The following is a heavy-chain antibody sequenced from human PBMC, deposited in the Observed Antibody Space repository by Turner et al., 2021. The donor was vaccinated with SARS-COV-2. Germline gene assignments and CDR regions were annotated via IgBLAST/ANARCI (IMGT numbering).Heavy chain of an antibody. CDR2: IYYSGSP. J-gene: IGHJ5*02. V-gene: IGHV4-39*01. CDR1: GDSISSTSDY. D-gene: IGHD1-1*01. CDR3: ARHTRNPKLTNWLDP. Sequence: LQLHASCPGLVKPSGTLSLTCTVSGDSISSTSDYWGWIRQLRGKGLEWMGGIYYSGSPYYKSSPKCRVTIAVDTSKNQFSPRLSPVTAADTAVYSWARHTRNPKLTNWLDPWGQGTLVTVSS.